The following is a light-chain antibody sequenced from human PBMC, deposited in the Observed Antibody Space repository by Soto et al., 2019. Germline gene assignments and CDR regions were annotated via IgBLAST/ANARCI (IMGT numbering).Light chain of an antibody. J-gene: IGLJ1*01. CDR2: GND. Sequence: SALTQPPSASGTPGQRVTISCSGSSSNIGSNTVNWYQQFPGTAPKLLIYGNDQRPSGVPDRFSGSKSGTSASLAISGLQSEDEADYYCATWDDSLIGSVFGTGTKVTV. V-gene: IGLV1-44*01. CDR1: SSNIGSNT. CDR3: ATWDDSLIGSV.